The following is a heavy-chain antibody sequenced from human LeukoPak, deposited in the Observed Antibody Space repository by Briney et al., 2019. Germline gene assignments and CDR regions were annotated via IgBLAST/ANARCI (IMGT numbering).Heavy chain of an antibody. J-gene: IGHJ6*03. CDR2: IYYSGST. CDR3: ARGSSSIPYYYYMDV. V-gene: IGHV4-39*01. CDR1: GGSISGYY. D-gene: IGHD6-13*01. Sequence: PSETLSLTCTVSGGSISGYYWGWIRQPPGKGLEWIGSIYYSGSTYYNPSLKSRVTISVDTSKNQFSLKLSSVTAADTAVYYCARGSSSIPYYYYMDVWGKGTTVTVSS.